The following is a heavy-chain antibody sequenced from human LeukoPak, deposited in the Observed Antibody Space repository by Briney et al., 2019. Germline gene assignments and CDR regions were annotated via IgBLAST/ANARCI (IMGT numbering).Heavy chain of an antibody. CDR2: INHSGST. Sequence: SETLSLTCAVYGGSFSGYYWSWIRQPPGKGLEWIGEINHSGSTNYNPSLKSRVTISVDTSKNQFSLKLSSVTAADTAVYYCARRRPVGANDYWGQGTLVTVSS. CDR3: ARRRPVGANDY. D-gene: IGHD1-26*01. V-gene: IGHV4-34*01. J-gene: IGHJ4*02. CDR1: GGSFSGYY.